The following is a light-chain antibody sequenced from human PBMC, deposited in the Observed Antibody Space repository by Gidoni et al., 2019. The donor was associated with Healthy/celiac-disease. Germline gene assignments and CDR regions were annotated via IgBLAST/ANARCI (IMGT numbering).Light chain of an antibody. J-gene: IGLJ3*02. CDR3: QVWDSSSDHWV. V-gene: IGLV3-21*04. Sequence: SYVLTQPPSVSVAPGKTARIPCGGNNIGRKSVHWYQQKPGQAPVLVIYYDSDRPSGIPERFSGSNSGNTATLTISRVEAGDEADYYCQVWDSSSDHWVFGGGTKLTVL. CDR2: YDS. CDR1: NIGRKS.